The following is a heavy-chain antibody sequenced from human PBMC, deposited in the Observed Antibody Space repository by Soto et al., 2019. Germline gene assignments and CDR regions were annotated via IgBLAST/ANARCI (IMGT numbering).Heavy chain of an antibody. CDR3: STTGIVVVVAAPLPSFNYYYGMDV. CDR1: GGSISSSSYY. D-gene: IGHD2-15*01. Sequence: SETLSLPCTVSGGSISSSSYYWGWIRQPPGKGLEWIGSIYYSGSTYYNPSLKSRVTISVDTSKNQFSLKLSSVTAADTAVYYCSTTGIVVVVAAPLPSFNYYYGMDVWGQGTTVTVSS. V-gene: IGHV4-39*01. J-gene: IGHJ6*02. CDR2: IYYSGST.